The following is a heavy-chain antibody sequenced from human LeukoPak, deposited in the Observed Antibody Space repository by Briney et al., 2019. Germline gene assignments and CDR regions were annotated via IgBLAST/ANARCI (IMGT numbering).Heavy chain of an antibody. CDR1: GGSFSGYY. CDR2: IYYSGSA. J-gene: IGHJ2*01. V-gene: IGHV4-59*01. Sequence: PSETLSLTCAVYGGSFSGYYWSWIRQPPGKGLEWIGYIYYSGSANYNPSLKSRVTISVDTSKNQFSLKLSSVTAADTAVYYCARRNAVYWYFDLWGRGTLVTVSS. CDR3: ARRNAVYWYFDL. D-gene: IGHD1-1*01.